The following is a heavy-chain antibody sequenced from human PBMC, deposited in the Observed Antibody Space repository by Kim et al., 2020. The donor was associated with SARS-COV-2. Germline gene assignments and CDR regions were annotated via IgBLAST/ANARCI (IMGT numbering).Heavy chain of an antibody. V-gene: IGHV3-9*01. Sequence: GGSLRLSCAASGFTFDDYAMHWVRQAPGKGLEWVSGISWNSGSIGYADSVKGRFTISRDNAKNSLYLQMNSLRAEDTALYYCAKGAWELYYYFDYWGQGTLVTVSS. D-gene: IGHD1-26*01. J-gene: IGHJ4*02. CDR2: ISWNSGSI. CDR1: GFTFDDYA. CDR3: AKGAWELYYYFDY.